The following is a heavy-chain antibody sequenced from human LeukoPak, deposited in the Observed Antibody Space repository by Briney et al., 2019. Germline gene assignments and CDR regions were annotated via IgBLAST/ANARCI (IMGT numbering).Heavy chain of an antibody. CDR3: ARDLPFWNGYSNYFAS. CDR2: ISQTGNT. CDR1: GGSISSGDFY. V-gene: IGHV4-30-2*01. J-gene: IGHJ4*02. D-gene: IGHD3-3*01. Sequence: SQTLSLTCTVSGGSISSGDFYWSWIRQPPGKGLEWIGYISQTGNTYYNPSLKSRVTISVDRSKNQFSLKLRSVTAADAAVYYCARDLPFWNGYSNYFASWGQGTLVTVSS.